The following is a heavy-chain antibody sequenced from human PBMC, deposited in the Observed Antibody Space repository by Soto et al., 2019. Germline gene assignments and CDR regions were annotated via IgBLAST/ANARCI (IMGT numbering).Heavy chain of an antibody. CDR3: TSHVIVVMGYGYGMDV. V-gene: IGHV4-4*02. CDR1: GGSVSSGNW. CDR2: VYHGGRS. D-gene: IGHD3-22*01. Sequence: QVQLQESGPGLVKPSGTLSLTCAVSGGSVSSGNWWTWVRQAPGKGLEWIGEVYHGGRSNYNPSLESRVSISLDKSKNQFSLRLTSVTAADTAVYYCTSHVIVVMGYGYGMDVWGQGTTVTVSS. J-gene: IGHJ6*02.